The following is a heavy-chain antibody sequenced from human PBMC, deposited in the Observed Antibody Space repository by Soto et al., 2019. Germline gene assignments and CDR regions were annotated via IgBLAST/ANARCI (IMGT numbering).Heavy chain of an antibody. D-gene: IGHD3-22*01. V-gene: IGHV3-30*03. Sequence: PGGSLRLSCAASGFTFSPFWMHWVRQAPGKGLVWVSVISYDVSNIYYAVSVKGRFTISSDNSKNTLYLQMNSLRAEDTALYYCASATQSYYDTSGYYSYVHWGQGAQVTVSS. J-gene: IGHJ4*02. CDR2: ISYDVSNI. CDR1: GFTFSPFW. CDR3: ASATQSYYDTSGYYSYVH.